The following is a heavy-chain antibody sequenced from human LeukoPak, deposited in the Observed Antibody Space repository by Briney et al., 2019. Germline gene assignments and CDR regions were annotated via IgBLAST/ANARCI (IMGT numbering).Heavy chain of an antibody. V-gene: IGHV1-2*02. CDR1: GYTFTGYY. J-gene: IGHJ6*02. Sequence: ASVKVSCKASGYTFTGYYMHWVRQAPGQGLEWMGWINPNSGGTNYAQKFQGRVTITADKSTSTAYMELSSLRSEDTAVYYCARAKRIGADYYYYGMDVWGQGTTVTVSS. D-gene: IGHD4/OR15-4a*01. CDR3: ARAKRIGADYYYYGMDV. CDR2: INPNSGGT.